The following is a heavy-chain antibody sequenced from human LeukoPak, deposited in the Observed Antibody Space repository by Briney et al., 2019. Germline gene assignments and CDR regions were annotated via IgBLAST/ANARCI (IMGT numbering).Heavy chain of an antibody. J-gene: IGHJ4*02. D-gene: IGHD6-13*01. CDR2: ISAYNGNT. V-gene: IGHV1-18*01. CDR1: GYTFTSDG. CDR3: ARGSSSWSLFDY. Sequence: ASVKVSCKASGYTFTSDGISWVRQARGQGLEWMGWISAYNGNTNYAQKLQGRVTMTTDTSTSTAYMELRSLRSDDTAVYYCARGSSSWSLFDYWGQGTLVTVSS.